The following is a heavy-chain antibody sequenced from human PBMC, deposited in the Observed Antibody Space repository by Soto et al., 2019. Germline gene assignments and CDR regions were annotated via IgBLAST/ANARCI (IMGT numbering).Heavy chain of an antibody. V-gene: IGHV1-69*01. J-gene: IGHJ6*02. CDR3: AGGILADSSQYYYYGMDV. CDR2: IIPIFGTA. CDR1: GGTFSSYA. Sequence: QVQLVQSGAEVKQPGSSVKVSCKASGGTFSSYAISWVRQAPGQGLEWMGGIIPIFGTANYAQKFQGRVTITADESTSTAYMELSSLRSEDTAVYYCAGGILADSSQYYYYGMDVWGQGTTVTVSS. D-gene: IGHD6-19*01.